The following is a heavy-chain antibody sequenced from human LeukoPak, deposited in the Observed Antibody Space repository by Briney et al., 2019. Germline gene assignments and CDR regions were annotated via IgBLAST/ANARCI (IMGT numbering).Heavy chain of an antibody. CDR1: GFTFSSYA. J-gene: IGHJ4*02. CDR2: ISGSGGST. D-gene: IGHD3-22*01. CDR3: AKAPDYYDSSGYSDY. V-gene: IGHV3-23*01. Sequence: GGSLRLSCAASGFTFSSYAMSWVRQAPGKGLEWVSAISGSGGSTYYADSVKGRFTISSDNSKNTLYLQMNSLRAEDTAVYYCAKAPDYYDSSGYSDYWGQGTLVTISS.